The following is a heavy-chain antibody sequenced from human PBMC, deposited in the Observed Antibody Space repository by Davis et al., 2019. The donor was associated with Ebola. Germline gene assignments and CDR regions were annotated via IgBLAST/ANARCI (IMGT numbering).Heavy chain of an antibody. D-gene: IGHD3-3*01. Sequence: ASVKVSCKASGYTFTGYYMHWVRQAPGQGLEWMGWINPNSGGTNYAQKFQGWVTMTRDTSISTAYMELSSLRSEDTAVYYCARASLLYDFWSGQTDYWGQGTLVTVSS. CDR3: ARASLLYDFWSGQTDY. J-gene: IGHJ4*02. V-gene: IGHV1-2*04. CDR2: INPNSGGT. CDR1: GYTFTGYY.